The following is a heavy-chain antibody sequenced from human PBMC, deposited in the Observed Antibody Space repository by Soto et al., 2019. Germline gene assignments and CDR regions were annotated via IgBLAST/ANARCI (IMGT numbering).Heavy chain of an antibody. J-gene: IGHJ3*01. V-gene: IGHV3-33*01. Sequence: GGSLRLSCAASGFTFSSYGMHWVRQAPGKGLERVAVIWYDGSNKYYADSVKGRFTISRDNSKNTLYLQMNSLRAEDTAVYYCATDHYDSSGTFRPGDVWGQGTMVTVSS. D-gene: IGHD3-22*01. CDR1: GFTFSSYG. CDR2: IWYDGSNK. CDR3: ATDHYDSSGTFRPGDV.